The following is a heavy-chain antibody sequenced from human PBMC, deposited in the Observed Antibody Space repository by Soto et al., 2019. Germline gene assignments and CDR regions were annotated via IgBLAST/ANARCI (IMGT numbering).Heavy chain of an antibody. V-gene: IGHV3-49*04. CDR1: GFTFGDYA. J-gene: IGHJ4*02. D-gene: IGHD5-18*01. CDR2: IRSKAYGGTT. Sequence: GGALRLSCTASGFTFGDYAMSWVLQAPGKGLEWVGFIRSKAYGGTTEYAASVKGRFTISRDDSKSIAYLQMNSLKTEDTAVYYCSGYSYGYDFEYWGQGTLVTVS. CDR3: SGYSYGYDFEY.